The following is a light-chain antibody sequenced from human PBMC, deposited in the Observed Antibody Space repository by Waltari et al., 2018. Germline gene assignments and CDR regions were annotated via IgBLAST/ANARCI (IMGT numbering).Light chain of an antibody. CDR1: FNDVGAYSY. Sequence: QSALTQPASVSGSPGQPIPIPCPGTFNDVGAYSYVPWFQQVTGQAPKLIIYDVIKRPSGVSDRFSGSKSGITASLTISGLQVEDEADYYCCSYVGSNTYVFGTGTKVTVL. CDR2: DVI. V-gene: IGLV2-23*02. CDR3: CSYVGSNTYV. J-gene: IGLJ1*01.